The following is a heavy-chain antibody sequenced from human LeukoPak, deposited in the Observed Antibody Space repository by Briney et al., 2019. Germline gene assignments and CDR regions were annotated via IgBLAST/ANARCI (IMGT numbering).Heavy chain of an antibody. D-gene: IGHD4-17*01. CDR2: ISSSSTTI. CDR1: GFTFSTYS. V-gene: IGHV3-48*01. CDR3: ARNRPSTTVTTSDY. Sequence: GGPLRLSCAASGFTFSTYSMNWVRQAPGKGLEWISYISSSSTTIYYADSVKGRFTISRDNAKNSLYLQMNSLRAEDTALYYCARNRPSTTVTTSDYWGQGTLVTVSS. J-gene: IGHJ4*02.